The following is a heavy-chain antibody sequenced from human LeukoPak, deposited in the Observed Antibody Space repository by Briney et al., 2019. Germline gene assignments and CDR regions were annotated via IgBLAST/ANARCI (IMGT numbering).Heavy chain of an antibody. CDR3: ARDRGGYIDY. V-gene: IGHV4-31*03. D-gene: IGHD2-15*01. Sequence: TLSLTCTVSGGSISSGGYYGSWIRQHRGEGLEWIAYIYYICTPSSNPSLNSRLTISVDTSKNQFSLKLSSVTAADTAVYYCARDRGGYIDYWGQGTLVTVSS. J-gene: IGHJ4*02. CDR1: GGSISSGGYY. CDR2: IYYICTP.